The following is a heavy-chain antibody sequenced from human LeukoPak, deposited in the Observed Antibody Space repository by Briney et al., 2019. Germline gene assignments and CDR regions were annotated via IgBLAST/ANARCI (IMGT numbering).Heavy chain of an antibody. D-gene: IGHD6-13*01. CDR1: GGSISSYY. V-gene: IGHV4-4*07. CDR3: AREVVYSSSWIHRRYFDY. Sequence: PSETLSLTCTVSGGSISSYYWSWIRQPAGKGLEWIGRIYTSGSTNYNPSLKSRVTMSVDTSKNQFSLKLSSVTAADTAVYYCAREVVYSSSWIHRRYFDYWGQGTLVTVSS. J-gene: IGHJ4*02. CDR2: IYTSGST.